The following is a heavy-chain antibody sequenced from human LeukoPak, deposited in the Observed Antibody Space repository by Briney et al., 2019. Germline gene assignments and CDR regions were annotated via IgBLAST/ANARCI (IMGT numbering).Heavy chain of an antibody. V-gene: IGHV3-30*18. D-gene: IGHD6-13*01. J-gene: IGHJ4*02. CDR1: GFTFSSYG. CDR2: ISYDGSNK. CDR3: AKDPGYSSSWPDY. Sequence: GGSLRLSCAASGFTFSSYGMHWVRQAPGKGLEWVAVISYDGSNKYYADSVKGRFTISRGNSKNTLYLQMNSLRAEDTAVYYCAKDPGYSSSWPDYWGQGTLVTVSS.